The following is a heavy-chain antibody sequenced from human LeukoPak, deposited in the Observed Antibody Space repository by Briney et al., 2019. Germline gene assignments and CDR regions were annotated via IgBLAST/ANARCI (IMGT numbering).Heavy chain of an antibody. CDR3: AKDRGYSYGHYYYYYCMDV. CDR1: GFTFSSYG. J-gene: IGHJ6*03. CDR2: ISYDGSNK. V-gene: IGHV3-30*18. Sequence: GGSLRLSCAASGFTFSSYGMHWVRQAPGKGLEWVAVISYDGSNKYYADSVKGRFTISRDNSKNTLYLQMNSLRAEDTAVYYCAKDRGYSYGHYYYYYCMDVWGKGTTVTVSS. D-gene: IGHD5-18*01.